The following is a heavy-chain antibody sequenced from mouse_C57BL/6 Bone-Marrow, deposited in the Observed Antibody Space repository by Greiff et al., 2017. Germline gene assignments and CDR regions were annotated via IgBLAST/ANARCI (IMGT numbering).Heavy chain of an antibody. D-gene: IGHD1-1*01. CDR1: GYTFTSYD. V-gene: IGHV1-85*01. Sequence: VQLQQSGPELVKPGASVKLSCKASGYTFTSYDLNWVKQRPGLGLEWIGWIYPRDGSTKYTEKFKGKATLTVDTSSSTADMELHSLTSEDSAVYFGARLEFDGSIGDWYFYFWGTGTTVTVSS. CDR2: IYPRDGST. CDR3: ARLEFDGSIGDWYFYF. J-gene: IGHJ1*03.